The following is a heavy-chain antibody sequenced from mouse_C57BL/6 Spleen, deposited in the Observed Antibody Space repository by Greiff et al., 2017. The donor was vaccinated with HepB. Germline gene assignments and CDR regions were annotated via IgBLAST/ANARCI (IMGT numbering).Heavy chain of an antibody. CDR1: GYTFTSYN. J-gene: IGHJ1*03. CDR2: IYPGNGDT. D-gene: IGHD1-1*01. V-gene: IGHV1-12*01. CDR3: ASALLDYGSSYDWYFDV. Sequence: QVQLQQSGAELVRPGASVKMSCKASGYTFTSYNMHWVKQTPRQGLEWIGAIYPGNGDTSYNQKFKGKATLTVDKSSSTAYMQLSSLTSEDSAVYVCASALLDYGSSYDWYFDVWGTATTVTVSS.